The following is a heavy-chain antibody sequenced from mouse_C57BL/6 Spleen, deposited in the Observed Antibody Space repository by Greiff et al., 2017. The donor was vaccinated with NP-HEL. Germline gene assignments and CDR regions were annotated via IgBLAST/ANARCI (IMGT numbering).Heavy chain of an antibody. CDR2: INPNNGGT. V-gene: IGHV1-22*01. CDR3: ARGEGDGYYRD. Sequence: VQLKESGPELVKPGASVKMSCKASGYTFTDYNMHWVKQSHGKSLEWIGYINPNNGGTSYNQKFKGKATLTVNKSSSTAYMELRSLTSEDSAVYYCARGEGDGYYRDWGQGTTLTVSS. J-gene: IGHJ2*01. CDR1: GYTFTDYN. D-gene: IGHD2-3*01.